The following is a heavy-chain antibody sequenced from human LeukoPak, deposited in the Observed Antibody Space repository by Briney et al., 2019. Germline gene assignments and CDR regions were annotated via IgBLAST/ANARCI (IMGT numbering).Heavy chain of an antibody. D-gene: IGHD2-21*01. CDR2: IIPIFGTA. CDR3: ARGDLAPYYYYGMDV. Sequence: ASVKVSCKASGGTFSSYAISWVRQAPGQGLEWMGGIIPIFGTANYAQKFQGRVAITADESTSTAYMELSSLRSEDTAVYYCARGDLAPYYYYGMDVWGQGTTVTVSS. J-gene: IGHJ6*02. V-gene: IGHV1-69*13. CDR1: GGTFSSYA.